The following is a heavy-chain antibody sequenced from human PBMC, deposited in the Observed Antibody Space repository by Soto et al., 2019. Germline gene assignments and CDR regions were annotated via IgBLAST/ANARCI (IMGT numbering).Heavy chain of an antibody. J-gene: IGHJ6*01. CDR1: GYTFTTYA. V-gene: IGHV1-3*01. D-gene: IGHD1-26*01. CDR3: GSYVVGATGEILYNAMDV. Sequence: GASVKVSCKASGYTFTTYALHWVRQAPGQRPEWMGWINPASGHTKYSKKFQDRVTITRDTSASTGYMELSSQRSEDTAVDYCGSYVVGATGEILYNAMDVWGQGTTVTVSS. CDR2: INPASGHT.